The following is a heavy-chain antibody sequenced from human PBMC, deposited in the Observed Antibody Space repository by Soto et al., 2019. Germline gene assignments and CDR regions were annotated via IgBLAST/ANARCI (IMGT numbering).Heavy chain of an antibody. CDR2: IYYSGST. J-gene: IGHJ4*02. CDR1: GGSTSSGAYY. V-gene: IGHV4-31*03. CDR3: ARLAETYYNDKWMYYFDY. D-gene: IGHD3-22*01. Sequence: QVQLQESGPGLVKPSQILSLTCTVSGGSTSSGAYYWSWIRQHPGKGLEWIGYIYYSGSTYYNPSLKSRVTISVDTSKNQFSLRLSSVTAADTAVYYCARLAETYYNDKWMYYFDYWGQGTLVTVSS.